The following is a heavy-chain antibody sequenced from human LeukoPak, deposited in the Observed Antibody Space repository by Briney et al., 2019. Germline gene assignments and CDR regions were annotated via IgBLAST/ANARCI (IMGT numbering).Heavy chain of an antibody. Sequence: ASVKVSFKASGYTFTNYDINWVRQAAGQGLAWMGWMKPDSGATGYAEKFRGRVTLTSDTSTSTAYMELSGLRSEDTAVYFCARTYYDGSRNPNWFDPWGQGTLVTVSS. CDR1: GYTFTNYD. J-gene: IGHJ5*02. D-gene: IGHD3-22*01. CDR3: ARTYYDGSRNPNWFDP. CDR2: MKPDSGAT. V-gene: IGHV1-8*01.